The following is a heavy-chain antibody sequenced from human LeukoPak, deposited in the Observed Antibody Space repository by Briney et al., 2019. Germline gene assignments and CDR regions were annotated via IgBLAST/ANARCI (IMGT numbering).Heavy chain of an antibody. CDR1: GGSISSYY. V-gene: IGHV4-59*01. CDR2: IYYSGST. Sequence: SETLSLACTVSGGSISSYYWSWIRQPPGKGLEWIGYIYYSGSTNYHPSLKSRVTISVDTSKNQFSLKLSSVTAADTAVYYCARELGSGWYSNWFDSWGQGTLVTVFS. J-gene: IGHJ5*01. D-gene: IGHD6-19*01. CDR3: ARELGSGWYSNWFDS.